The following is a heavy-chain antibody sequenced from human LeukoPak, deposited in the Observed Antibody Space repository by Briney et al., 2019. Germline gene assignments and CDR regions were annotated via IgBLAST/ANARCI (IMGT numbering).Heavy chain of an antibody. CDR3: ARDGPEVRGWYSYFDY. V-gene: IGHV3-21*01. CDR1: GFTFSSYS. Sequence: GGSLRLSCAASGFTFSSYSMNWVRQAPGKGLEWVSSISSSSSYIYYADSVKGRFTISRDNAKNSLYLQMNSLRAEDTAVYYCARDGPEVRGWYSYFDYWGQGTLVTVSS. D-gene: IGHD6-19*01. J-gene: IGHJ4*02. CDR2: ISSSSSYI.